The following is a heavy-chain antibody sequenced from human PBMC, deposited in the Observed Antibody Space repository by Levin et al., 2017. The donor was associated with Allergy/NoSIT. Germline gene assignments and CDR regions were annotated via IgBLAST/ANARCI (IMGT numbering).Heavy chain of an antibody. CDR1: GASITSYY. J-gene: IGHJ2*01. D-gene: IGHD3-3*01. Sequence: SETLSLTCTVSGASITSYYWTWIRQSPEKGLEWIGYIYYSGTTYYNPSLKSRVTISADTSKNQFSLKLTSVTAADTAVYYCAKKGYDVWSGYYYWYFDLWGRGTLVTVSS. V-gene: IGHV4-59*03. CDR3: AKKGYDVWSGYYYWYFDL. CDR2: IYYSGTT.